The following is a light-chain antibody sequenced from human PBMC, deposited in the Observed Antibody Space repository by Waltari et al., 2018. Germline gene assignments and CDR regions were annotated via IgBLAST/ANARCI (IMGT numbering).Light chain of an antibody. J-gene: IGLJ3*02. CDR3: QTGGHGTWV. CDR1: SGHRSNI. V-gene: IGLV4-69*01. CDR2: VNSDGSH. Sequence: QLVVTQSPSASASLGASVQLTCTLSSGHRSNIIAWPQQQPGKGPRYLMKVNSDGSHSRGDEIPDRFSGSSSGAERYLTISSLQAEDEADYYCQTGGHGTWVFGGGTKLTVL.